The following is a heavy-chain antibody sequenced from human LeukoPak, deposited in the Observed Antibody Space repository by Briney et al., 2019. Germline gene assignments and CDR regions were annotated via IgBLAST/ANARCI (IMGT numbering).Heavy chain of an antibody. CDR1: GFTFSSYS. D-gene: IGHD2-2*01. J-gene: IGHJ1*01. Sequence: GGSLRLSCAASGFTFSSYSMNWVRQAPGKGLEWVSYISSSSSTIYYADSVKGRFTISRDNAKNSLYLQMSNLRVEDTAVYYCARPQLPDSRDEGPPEYFHHWGQGTLVTVSS. CDR2: ISSSSSTI. CDR3: ARPQLPDSRDEGPPEYFHH. V-gene: IGHV3-48*04.